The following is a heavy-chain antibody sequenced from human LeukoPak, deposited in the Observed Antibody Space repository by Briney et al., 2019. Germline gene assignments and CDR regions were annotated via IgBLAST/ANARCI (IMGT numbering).Heavy chain of an antibody. V-gene: IGHV1-2*02. D-gene: IGHD2-2*01. CDR1: GYTFTSYY. Sequence: ASVKVSCKASGYTFTSYYMHWVRQAPGQGLEWMGWINPNSGGTNYAQKFQGRVTMTRDTSISTAYMELSRLRSDDTAVYYCARVAVVVPASGWSAFDIWGQGTMVTVSS. CDR3: ARVAVVVPASGWSAFDI. CDR2: INPNSGGT. J-gene: IGHJ3*02.